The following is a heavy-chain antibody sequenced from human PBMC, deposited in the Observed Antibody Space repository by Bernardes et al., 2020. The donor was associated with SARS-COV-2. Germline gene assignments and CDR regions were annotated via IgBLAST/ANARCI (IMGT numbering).Heavy chain of an antibody. D-gene: IGHD2-2*01. V-gene: IGHV4-39*07. J-gene: IGHJ3*02. CDR2: IYYSGST. Sequence: SETLSLTCTVSGGSISSSSYYWGWIRQPPGKGLEWIGSIYYSGSTYYNPSLKSRVTISVDTSKNQFSLKLSSVTAADTAVYYCARVGVVVSSPAFDIWGQGTMVTVSS. CDR3: ARVGVVVSSPAFDI. CDR1: GGSISSSSYY.